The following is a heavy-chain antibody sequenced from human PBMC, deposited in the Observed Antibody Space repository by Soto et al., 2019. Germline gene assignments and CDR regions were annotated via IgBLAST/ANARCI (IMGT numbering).Heavy chain of an antibody. J-gene: IGHJ4*02. CDR2: INQSGRT. Sequence: PSETLSLTCAVDGGASRGYYVSWNRPPPGKRLERSGEINQSGRTREHPSLKRRVAISVDTSKNQFSLKLRSVTAADTAVYYCARGITMKLAVQGDAPDNYYFDTWGQGSLVTVSS. D-gene: IGHD3-22*01. CDR3: ARGITMKLAVQGDAPDNYYFDT. V-gene: IGHV4-34*01. CDR1: GGASRGYY.